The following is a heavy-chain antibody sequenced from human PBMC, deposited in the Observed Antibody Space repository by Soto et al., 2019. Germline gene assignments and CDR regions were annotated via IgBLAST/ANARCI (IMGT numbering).Heavy chain of an antibody. D-gene: IGHD1-20*01. CDR2: IYWDDDK. J-gene: IGHJ4*02. V-gene: IGHV2-5*02. Sequence: QITLKESGPTLVKPTQTLTLTCTFSGFSLSTSGVGVGWIRQPPGKALEWLALIYWDDDKRYSPSLKSRLTNTRATSKTPVVPTMTTMDPVDTATYYCAHRRYSWFDFDYGGQGTLLTVSS. CDR3: AHRRYSWFDFDY. CDR1: GFSLSTSGVG.